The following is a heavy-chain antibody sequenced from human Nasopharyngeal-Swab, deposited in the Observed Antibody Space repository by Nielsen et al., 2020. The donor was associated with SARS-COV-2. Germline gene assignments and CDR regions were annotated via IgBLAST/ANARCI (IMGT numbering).Heavy chain of an antibody. Sequence: WVRHAPGQRLEWMGRIIPILDITNYAQKFQGRVTITADKSTYTAYMELSSLRSEDTAIYYCARMEFYYGSAGFTSPHYYYAMDVWGQGTTVTVSS. CDR2: IIPILDIT. J-gene: IGHJ6*02. V-gene: IGHV1-69*02. CDR3: ARMEFYYGSAGFTSPHYYYAMDV. D-gene: IGHD3-10*01.